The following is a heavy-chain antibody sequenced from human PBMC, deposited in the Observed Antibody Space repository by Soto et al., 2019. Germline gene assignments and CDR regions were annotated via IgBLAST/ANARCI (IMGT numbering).Heavy chain of an antibody. CDR2: IYYSGST. D-gene: IGHD3-22*01. V-gene: IGHV4-59*01. Sequence: KSSETLSLTCTVSGGSISSYYWSWIRQPPGKGLEWIGYIYYSGSTNYNPSLKSRVTISVDTSKNQFSLKLSSVTAADTAVYYCAGINSSGYYIFDYWGQGTLVTVSS. CDR1: GGSISSYY. CDR3: AGINSSGYYIFDY. J-gene: IGHJ4*02.